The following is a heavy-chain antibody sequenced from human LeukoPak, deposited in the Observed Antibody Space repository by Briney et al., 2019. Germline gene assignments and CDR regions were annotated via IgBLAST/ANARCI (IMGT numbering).Heavy chain of an antibody. CDR1: GFTFSSYA. V-gene: IGHV3-30*04. Sequence: GGSLRLSCAASGFTFSSYAMHWVRQAPGKGLEWVAVISYDGSNKYYADSVKGRFTISRDNSKNTLYLQMNSLRAEDTAVYYCARADTATFDYWGQGTLVTVSS. D-gene: IGHD5-18*01. CDR2: ISYDGSNK. CDR3: ARADTATFDY. J-gene: IGHJ4*02.